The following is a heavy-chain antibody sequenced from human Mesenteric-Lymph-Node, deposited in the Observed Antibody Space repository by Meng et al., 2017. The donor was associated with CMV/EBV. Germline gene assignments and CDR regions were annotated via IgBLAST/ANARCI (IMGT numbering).Heavy chain of an antibody. CDR1: GFTFSDYS. V-gene: IGHV3-48*04. CDR2: ISYGSSTT. D-gene: IGHD6-6*01. Sequence: GESLKISCAASGFTFSDYSMNWVRQAPGKGLEWVSYISYGSSTTYYADSVKGRFTISRDNAKNSLYLQMNSLRAEDTAVYYCARRRYSGSSHIDFWGQGTLVTVSS. J-gene: IGHJ4*02. CDR3: ARRRYSGSSHIDF.